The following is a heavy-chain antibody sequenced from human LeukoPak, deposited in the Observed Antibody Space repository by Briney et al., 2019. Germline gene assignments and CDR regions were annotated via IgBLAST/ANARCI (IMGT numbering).Heavy chain of an antibody. CDR3: PHNQRGTSFDY. CDR1: GFSLSTSGVG. V-gene: IGHV2-5*02. Sequence: SGPTLVKPTQTLTLTCTFSGFSLSTSGVGVGWIRQPPGKALEWLALIYWDDDKRYSPSLKSRLTITKDTSKNQVVLTMAHMDPVDTATYYCPHNQRGTSFDYWGQGTLVTVSS. D-gene: IGHD1-26*01. J-gene: IGHJ4*02. CDR2: IYWDDDK.